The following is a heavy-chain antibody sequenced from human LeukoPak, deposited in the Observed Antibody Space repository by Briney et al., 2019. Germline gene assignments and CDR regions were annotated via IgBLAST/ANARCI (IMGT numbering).Heavy chain of an antibody. J-gene: IGHJ5*02. Sequence: SETLSLTCTVTGGSISSYYWSWIRQPPGKGLEWIGYIYYSGSTNYNPSLKSRVTISVDTSKNQFSLKLSSVTAADTAVYYCARLRISRFDTMVRGSHLAHNWFDPWGQGTLVTVSS. V-gene: IGHV4-59*08. D-gene: IGHD3-10*01. CDR2: IYYSGST. CDR1: GGSISSYY. CDR3: ARLRISRFDTMVRGSHLAHNWFDP.